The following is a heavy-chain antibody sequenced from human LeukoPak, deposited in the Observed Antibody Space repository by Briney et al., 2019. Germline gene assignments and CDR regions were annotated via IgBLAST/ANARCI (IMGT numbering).Heavy chain of an antibody. V-gene: IGHV1-18*01. Sequence: EASEKVSCKASGYTFRQYSISWVRQAPGKGFEWMGWVSPSHTTRVYAQEFQGRVTMTADTNTNTVSMELRSLRFDDTAVYFCARDYILPLETDNGDGFAIWGQGTVVTVSS. CDR2: VSPSHTTR. CDR3: ARDYILPLETDNGDGFAI. CDR1: GYTFRQYS. J-gene: IGHJ3*02. D-gene: IGHD2-21*01.